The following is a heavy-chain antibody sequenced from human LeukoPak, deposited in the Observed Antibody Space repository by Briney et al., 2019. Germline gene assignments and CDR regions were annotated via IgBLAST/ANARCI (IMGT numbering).Heavy chain of an antibody. CDR3: AKGDYSSGWYGTDY. J-gene: IGHJ4*02. CDR1: GFTFDDYA. CDR2: ISWNSGSI. V-gene: IGHV3-9*01. D-gene: IGHD6-19*01. Sequence: GGSLRLSCAASGFTFDDYAMHCVRHAPGKGLEWVSGISWNSGSIGYADSVKGRFTISRDNAKNSLYLQMNSLRAEDTALYYCAKGDYSSGWYGTDYWGQGTLVTVSS.